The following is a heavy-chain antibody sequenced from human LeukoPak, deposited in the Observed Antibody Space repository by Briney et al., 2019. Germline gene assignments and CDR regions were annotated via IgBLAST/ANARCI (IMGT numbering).Heavy chain of an antibody. CDR2: INHSGST. V-gene: IGHV4-34*01. CDR3: ARTAGAYYYDSSGYDPEGFDY. J-gene: IGHJ4*02. CDR1: GGSFSGYY. Sequence: SETLSLTCAVYGGSFSGYYWSWIRQPPGKGLEWIGEINHSGSTNYNPSLKSRVTISVGTSKNQFSLKLSSVTAADTAVYYCARTAGAYYYDSSGYDPEGFDYWGQGTLVTVSS. D-gene: IGHD3-22*01.